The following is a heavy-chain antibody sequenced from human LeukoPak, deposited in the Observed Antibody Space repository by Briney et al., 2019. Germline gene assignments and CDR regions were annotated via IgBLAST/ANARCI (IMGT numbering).Heavy chain of an antibody. CDR2: INPNTGGT. Sequence: ASVKVSCKASGYTFTGYFIHWVRQAPGQGLEWMGWINPNTGGTIYAQKFQGRVTMTRDTSISTAYMDLTRLTSDDTAVYYCARPSLGSGATPSNYWGPGTLVTVSS. CDR3: ARPSLGSGATPSNY. J-gene: IGHJ4*02. CDR1: GYTFTGYF. D-gene: IGHD2-15*01. V-gene: IGHV1-2*02.